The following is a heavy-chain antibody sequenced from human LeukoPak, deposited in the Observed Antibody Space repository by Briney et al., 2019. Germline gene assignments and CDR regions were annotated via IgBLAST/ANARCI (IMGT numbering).Heavy chain of an antibody. V-gene: IGHV3-7*01. J-gene: IGHJ4*02. Sequence: GGSLRLSCAASGFTFSNYWMSWVRQAPGKGLEWVANIKQDGSEKYYVDSVEGRFTISRDNAKNSLYLQMNSLRDEDTALYYCARVEGKVTTSRGSFWGQGTLVTVSS. CDR2: IKQDGSEK. D-gene: IGHD4-4*01. CDR1: GFTFSNYW. CDR3: ARVEGKVTTSRGSF.